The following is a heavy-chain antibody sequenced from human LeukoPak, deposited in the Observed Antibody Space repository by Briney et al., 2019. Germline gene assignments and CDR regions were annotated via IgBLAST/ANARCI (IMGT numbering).Heavy chain of an antibody. V-gene: IGHV3-23*01. CDR2: ISGSGGST. J-gene: IGHJ4*02. CDR1: GFTFSSYA. CDR3: ARDYLEEQQLAPDY. D-gene: IGHD6-13*01. Sequence: GGSLRLSCAASGFTFSSYAMSWVRQAPGKGLEWVSAISGSGGSTYYADSVKGRFTISRDNSKNTLYLQMNSLRAEDTAVYYCARDYLEEQQLAPDYWGQGTLVTVSS.